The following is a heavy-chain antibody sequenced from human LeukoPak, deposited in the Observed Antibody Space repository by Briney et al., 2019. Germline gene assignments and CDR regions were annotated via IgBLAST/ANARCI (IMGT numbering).Heavy chain of an antibody. J-gene: IGHJ4*02. CDR2: IYYSGST. CDR3: ARERGLDDSSGYYYDY. V-gene: IGHV4-59*06. D-gene: IGHD3-22*01. Sequence: SETQSLTCTVSGGSISSYYWSWIRQHPGKGLEWIGYIYYSGSTYYNPSLKSRVTISVDTSKNQFSLKLSSVTAADTAVYYCARERGLDDSSGYYYDYWGQGTLVTVSS. CDR1: GGSISSYY.